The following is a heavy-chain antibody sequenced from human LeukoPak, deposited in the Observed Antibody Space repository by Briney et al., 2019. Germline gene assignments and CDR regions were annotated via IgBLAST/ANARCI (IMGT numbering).Heavy chain of an antibody. J-gene: IGHJ4*02. Sequence: GGSLRLSCAASGFTVSSNYMSWVRQAPGKGLEWVSAISGSGGSTYYADSVKGRFTISRDNSKNTLYLQMNSLRAEDTAVYYCAKDRDSSSSYFDYWGQGTLVTVSS. CDR2: ISGSGGST. V-gene: IGHV3-23*01. D-gene: IGHD6-6*01. CDR1: GFTVSSNY. CDR3: AKDRDSSSSYFDY.